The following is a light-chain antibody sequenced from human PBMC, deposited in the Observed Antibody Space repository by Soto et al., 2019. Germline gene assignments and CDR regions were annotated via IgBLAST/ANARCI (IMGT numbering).Light chain of an antibody. CDR3: QQYGSSPPLT. Sequence: EIVLTQSPGTLSLSPGERATLSCRASQSVSSSYLAWYQQKPGQAPRLLIYGASSRATGIPDRFSGSGSGTNFTLTISRLEPEDFAVYYCQQYGSSPPLTFGGGTKVDIK. J-gene: IGKJ4*01. CDR2: GAS. V-gene: IGKV3-20*01. CDR1: QSVSSSY.